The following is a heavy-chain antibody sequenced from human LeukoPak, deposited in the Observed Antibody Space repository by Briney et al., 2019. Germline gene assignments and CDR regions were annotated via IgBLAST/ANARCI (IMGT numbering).Heavy chain of an antibody. V-gene: IGHV3-73*01. CDR2: IRSKANSYAT. CDR1: GFTFSGSA. D-gene: IGHD3-22*01. J-gene: IGHJ5*02. CDR3: AKDPGRVVVITFWFDP. Sequence: QTGGSLRLSCAASGFTFSGSAMHWVRQASGKGLEWVGRIRSKANSYATAYAASVKGRFTISRDDSKNTLYLQMNSLRAEDTAVYYCAKDPGRVVVITFWFDPWGQGTLVTVSS.